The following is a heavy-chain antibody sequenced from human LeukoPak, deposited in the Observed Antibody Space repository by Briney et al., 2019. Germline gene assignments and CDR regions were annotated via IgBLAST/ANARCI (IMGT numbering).Heavy chain of an antibody. CDR1: GDSVSSNTAA. CDR2: TYYRSKWYN. D-gene: IGHD3-16*02. CDR3: AREYLGGYLIY. Sequence: SQTLSLTCAISGDSVSSNTAAWTWIRQSPSRGLEWLGRTYYRSKWYNDYEVSAKSRITINPDTSKNQFSLQLNSVTPEDTAVYYCAREYLGGYLIYWGQGTLVTVSP. J-gene: IGHJ4*02. V-gene: IGHV6-1*01.